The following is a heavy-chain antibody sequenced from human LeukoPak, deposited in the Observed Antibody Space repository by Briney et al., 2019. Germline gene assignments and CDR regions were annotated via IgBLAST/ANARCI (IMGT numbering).Heavy chain of an antibody. J-gene: IGHJ3*02. CDR3: ARMAGIVVVVAATQADDAFDI. D-gene: IGHD2-15*01. Sequence: GGSLRLSCAASGFTFSSYSMNWVRQAPGKGLEWVSYISSSGSTIYYADSVKGRFTISRDNAKNSLYLQMNSLRAEDTAVYYCARMAGIVVVVAATQADDAFDIWGQGTMVTVSS. CDR1: GFTFSSYS. V-gene: IGHV3-48*04. CDR2: ISSSGSTI.